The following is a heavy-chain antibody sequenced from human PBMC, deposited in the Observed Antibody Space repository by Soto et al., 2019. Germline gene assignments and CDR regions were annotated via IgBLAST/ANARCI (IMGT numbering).Heavy chain of an antibody. V-gene: IGHV1-69*01. CDR1: GGTFSSYA. J-gene: IGHJ6*02. Sequence: QVQLVQSGAEVKKPGSSVKVSCKASGGTFSSYAISWVRQAPGQGLEWMGGIIPIFGTANYAQKFQGRVTITADESTSTAYMELSSLRSEDTAVYYCARGFVRLEWLSYYYYGMDVWGQGTTVTVSS. D-gene: IGHD3-3*01. CDR3: ARGFVRLEWLSYYYYGMDV. CDR2: IIPIFGTA.